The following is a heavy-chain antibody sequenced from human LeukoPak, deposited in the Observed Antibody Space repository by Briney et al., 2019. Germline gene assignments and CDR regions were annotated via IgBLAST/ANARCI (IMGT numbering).Heavy chain of an antibody. D-gene: IGHD5/OR15-5a*01. V-gene: IGHV4-34*01. CDR3: AREGVSVTNFEY. CDR2: INHGGST. CDR1: GGSISGFY. Sequence: PSETLSLTCTVSGGSISGFYWSWIRQSPGKGLEWIGEINHGGSTNYNPSLKTRVTISVDTSKNQFSLKLRSVTAADTAVYYCAREGVSVTNFEYWSQGTLVTVSS. J-gene: IGHJ4*02.